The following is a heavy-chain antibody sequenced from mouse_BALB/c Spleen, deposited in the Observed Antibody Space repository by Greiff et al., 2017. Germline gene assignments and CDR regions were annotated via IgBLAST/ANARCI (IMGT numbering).Heavy chain of an antibody. CDR3: ARSPPITTDWYFDV. J-gene: IGHJ1*01. V-gene: IGHV1-14*01. D-gene: IGHD1-1*01. CDR2: INPYNDGT. Sequence: VQLQQSGPELVKPGASVKMSCKASGYTFTSYVMHWVKQKPGQGLEWIGYINPYNDGTKYNEKFKGKATLTSDKSSSTAYMELSSLTSEDSAVYYCARSPPITTDWYFDVWGAGTTVTVSS. CDR1: GYTFTSYV.